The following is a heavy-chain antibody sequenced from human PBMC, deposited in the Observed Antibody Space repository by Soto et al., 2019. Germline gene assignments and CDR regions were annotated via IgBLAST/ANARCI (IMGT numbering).Heavy chain of an antibody. Sequence: GASVKVYCKASGNTFTSHGFSWVRQAPGQGLEWMGWISGFNGQTNYALKFQGRVTLTTDTSTSTAYMELRSLRSDDTAVYFCARVDPRGVAVVRDYWGQGTLVTVSS. V-gene: IGHV1-18*01. CDR2: ISGFNGQT. CDR3: ARVDPRGVAVVRDY. D-gene: IGHD3-10*01. J-gene: IGHJ4*02. CDR1: GNTFTSHG.